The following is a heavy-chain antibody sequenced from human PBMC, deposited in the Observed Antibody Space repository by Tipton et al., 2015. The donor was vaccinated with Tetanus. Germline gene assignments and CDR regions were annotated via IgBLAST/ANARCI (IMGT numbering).Heavy chain of an antibody. CDR1: GYNFATFW. Sequence: QSGAEVKKPGESLNISCKASGYNFATFWIGWVRQKPGKGLEWMGIISPESGGTNYAQKFQGRVTMTVDTSTSTVYMDLSRLTSEDTAVYYCARYDSSGVTFDYWSQGTLVTVSS. D-gene: IGHD3-22*01. V-gene: IGHV1-46*01. CDR2: ISPESGGT. J-gene: IGHJ4*02. CDR3: ARYDSSGVTFDY.